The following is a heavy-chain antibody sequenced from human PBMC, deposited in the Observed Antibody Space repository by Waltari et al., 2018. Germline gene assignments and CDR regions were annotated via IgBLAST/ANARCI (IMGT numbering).Heavy chain of an antibody. CDR2: INTNTGNP. CDR3: AREVVPAATIVVNWFDP. V-gene: IGHV7-4-1*02. J-gene: IGHJ5*02. D-gene: IGHD2-2*01. Sequence: QVQLVQSGSELKKPGASVKVSCKASGSTFTSYAINWVRQAPGQGLELMGWINTNTGNPTYVQGFTGRFVFSLDTSVSTAYLQISNLKAEDTAIYYCAREVVPAATIVVNWFDPWGQGTLVTVSS. CDR1: GSTFTSYA.